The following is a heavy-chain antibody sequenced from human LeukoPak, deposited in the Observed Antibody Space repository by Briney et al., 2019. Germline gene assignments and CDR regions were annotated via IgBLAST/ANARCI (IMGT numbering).Heavy chain of an antibody. V-gene: IGHV4-39*07. CDR3: ARVVEGSLTIFGVDFYYYYMDV. Sequence: SETLSLTCTVSGGSISSSSYYWGWIRQPPGKGLEWIGSIYYSGSTYYNPSLKSRVTISVDTSKNQFSLKLSSVTAADTAVYYCARVVEGSLTIFGVDFYYYYMDVWGKGTTVTVSS. CDR2: IYYSGST. D-gene: IGHD3-3*01. CDR1: GGSISSSSYY. J-gene: IGHJ6*03.